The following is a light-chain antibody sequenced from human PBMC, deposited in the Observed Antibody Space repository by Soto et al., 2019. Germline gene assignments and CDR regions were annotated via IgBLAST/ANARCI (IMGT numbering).Light chain of an antibody. J-gene: IGLJ2*01. CDR1: SSNIGSNT. CDR2: STN. V-gene: IGLV1-44*01. Sequence: QPVLTQPPSASGTPEQRVTISCSGSSSNIGSNTVNWYQQLPGSAPKLLMYSTNQRPSGVPDRFSGSKSGTSASLAISGLQSEDEADYYCAAWDGSLNVVLFGGGTQLTVL. CDR3: AAWDGSLNVVL.